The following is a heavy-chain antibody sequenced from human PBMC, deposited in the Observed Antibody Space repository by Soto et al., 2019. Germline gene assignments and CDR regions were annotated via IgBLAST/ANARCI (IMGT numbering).Heavy chain of an antibody. V-gene: IGHV4-31*03. CDR2: VSNSGDT. Sequence: SETLSLTCTVSGGSISSAGYFWTWIRQHPGKGLEWIGYVSNSGDTCYNPSLKSRVTMSVDTSKKLFSLRLTSVTAADTAVYYCARRWGGTFDYWGQGTLVTVSS. J-gene: IGHJ4*02. D-gene: IGHD2-21*01. CDR3: ARRWGGTFDY. CDR1: GGSISSAGYF.